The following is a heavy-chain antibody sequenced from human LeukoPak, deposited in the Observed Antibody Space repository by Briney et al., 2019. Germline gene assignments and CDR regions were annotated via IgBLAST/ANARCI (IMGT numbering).Heavy chain of an antibody. J-gene: IGHJ4*02. CDR3: ARLVSSYYFDY. CDR1: GGSFSGYY. V-gene: IGHV4-34*01. CDR2: INHSGST. Sequence: PSETLSLTCAVYGGSFSGYYWSWIRQPPGKGLEWIGEINHSGSTNYNPSLKSRVTISVDTSKNQFSLKLSSVTAADTAVYYCARLVSSYYFDYWGQGTLVTVSS.